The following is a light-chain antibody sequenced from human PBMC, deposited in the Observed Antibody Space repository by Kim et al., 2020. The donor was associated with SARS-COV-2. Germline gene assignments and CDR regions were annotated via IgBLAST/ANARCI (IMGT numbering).Light chain of an antibody. CDR2: DAS. CDR3: HQRSNWPLT. J-gene: IGKJ4*01. CDR1: QSVGTY. Sequence: EIVLTQSPATLSLSPGERATLSCRASQSVGTYLAWYQQKSGQAPRLLIYDASNRDTGIPARFSGSGSGTDFILTISSLEPEDFAVYYCHQRSNWPLTFGGGTKVDIK. V-gene: IGKV3-11*01.